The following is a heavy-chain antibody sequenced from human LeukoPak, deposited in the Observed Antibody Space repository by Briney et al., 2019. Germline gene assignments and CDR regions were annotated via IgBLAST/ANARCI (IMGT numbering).Heavy chain of an antibody. CDR2: IKQDGSEK. J-gene: IGHJ5*02. D-gene: IGHD3-3*01. V-gene: IGHV3-7*01. CDR1: GFTFSSYW. CDR3: AGENYDFWSGLNWFDP. Sequence: GGSLRLSCAASGFTFSSYWMSWVRQAPGKGLEWVANIKQDGSEKYYVDSVKGRFTISRDNAKNSLYLQMNSLRAEDTAVYYCAGENYDFWSGLNWFDPWGQGTLVTVSS.